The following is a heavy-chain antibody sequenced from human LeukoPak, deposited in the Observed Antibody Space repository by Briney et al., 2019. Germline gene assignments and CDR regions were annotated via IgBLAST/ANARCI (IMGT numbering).Heavy chain of an antibody. CDR3: AKAGLWFGELLFDY. D-gene: IGHD3-10*01. CDR2: ISGSGGST. V-gene: IGHV3-23*01. CDR1: GFTFSTYA. Sequence: PGGSLRLSCAASGFTFSTYAMSWARQAPGKGLEWVSGISGSGGSTYYADSVKGRFTISRDNSKNTLYLQMNSLRAEDTAVYYRAKAGLWFGELLFDYWGQGTLVTVSS. J-gene: IGHJ4*02.